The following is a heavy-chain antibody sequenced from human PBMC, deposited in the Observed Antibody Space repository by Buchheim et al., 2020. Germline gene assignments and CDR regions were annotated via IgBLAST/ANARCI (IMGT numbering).Heavy chain of an antibody. Sequence: EVQLVESGGGLVQPGGSLRLSCAASGFTFSSYWMHWVRQAPGKGLVWLSVISNDGTTTSNADSVKGRFIVSRDHAKNPLYLQMNSLRAEDTAVYYCARSFVGALDYWGQGIL. J-gene: IGHJ4*02. CDR3: ARSFVGALDY. D-gene: IGHD1-26*01. CDR2: ISNDGTTT. CDR1: GFTFSSYW. V-gene: IGHV3-74*01.